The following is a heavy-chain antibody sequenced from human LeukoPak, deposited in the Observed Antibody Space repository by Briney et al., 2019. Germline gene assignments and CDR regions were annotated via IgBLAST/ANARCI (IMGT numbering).Heavy chain of an antibody. CDR3: AREHDSSPLYAFDI. V-gene: IGHV4-31*03. Sequence: SETLSLTCTVSGGSISSGGYYWSWIRQHPGKGLEWIGYIYYSGSTYYNPSLKSRVTISVDTSKNQFSLKLSSATAADTAVYYCAREHDSSPLYAFDIWGQGTMVTVSS. D-gene: IGHD3-22*01. CDR2: IYYSGST. CDR1: GGSISSGGYY. J-gene: IGHJ3*02.